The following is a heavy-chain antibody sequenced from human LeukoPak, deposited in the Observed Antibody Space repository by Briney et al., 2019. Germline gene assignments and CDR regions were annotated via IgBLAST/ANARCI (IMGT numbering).Heavy chain of an antibody. CDR2: ISAYNGNT. CDR1: GYTFTSYG. V-gene: IGHV1-18*01. J-gene: IGHJ6*02. D-gene: IGHD6-13*01. Sequence: GASVKVSCKASGYTFTSYGISWVRQAPGQGLEWMGWISAYNGNTNYAQKLQGRVTMTTDTSTSTAYMELRSLRSEDTAVYYCARVTGDSSSWVYYYYYYGMDVWGQGTTVTVSS. CDR3: ARVTGDSSSWVYYYYYYGMDV.